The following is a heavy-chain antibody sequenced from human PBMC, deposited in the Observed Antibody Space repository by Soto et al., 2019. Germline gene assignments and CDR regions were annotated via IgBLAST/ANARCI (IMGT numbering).Heavy chain of an antibody. CDR3: ARGGDYGSGSLNWFDP. Sequence: ASVKVSCKASGGTFSSYAISWVRQAPGQGLEWMGGIIPIFGTANYAQKFQGRVTITADESTSTAYMELSSLRSEDTAVYYCARGGDYGSGSLNWFDPWGQGTLVTVSS. CDR1: GGTFSSYA. V-gene: IGHV1-69*13. D-gene: IGHD3-10*01. J-gene: IGHJ5*02. CDR2: IIPIFGTA.